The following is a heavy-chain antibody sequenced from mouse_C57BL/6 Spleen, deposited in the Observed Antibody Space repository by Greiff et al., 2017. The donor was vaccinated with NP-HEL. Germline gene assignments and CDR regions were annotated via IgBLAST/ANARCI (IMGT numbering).Heavy chain of an antibody. D-gene: IGHD2-4*01. CDR1: GYTFTDYE. Sequence: QVHVKQSGAELVRPGASVTLSCKASGYTFTDYEMHWVKQTPVHGLEWIGAIDPETGGTAYNQKFKGKAILTADKSSSTAYMELRSLTSEDSAVYYCTSYDYDEVWAMDDWGQGTSVTVSS. V-gene: IGHV1-15*01. CDR3: TSYDYDEVWAMDD. CDR2: IDPETGGT. J-gene: IGHJ4*01.